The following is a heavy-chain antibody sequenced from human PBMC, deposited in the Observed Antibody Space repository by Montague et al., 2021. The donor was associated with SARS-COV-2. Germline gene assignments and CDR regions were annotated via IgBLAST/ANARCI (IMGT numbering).Heavy chain of an antibody. CDR2: NDYTGSR. V-gene: IGHV4-39*07. D-gene: IGHD3-22*01. CDR3: ARAGCFDNSGYVGRLRTYYFDY. J-gene: IGHJ4*02. Sequence: SETLSLTCTVSGASIRSSDHYWGWIRQPPGKGLDWIGSNDYTGSRYYTPSLTSRLTISVDTSRYQFSLELTSVTAADTAIYYCARAGCFDNSGYVGRLRTYYFDYWGQGLLVTVSS. CDR1: GASIRSSDHY.